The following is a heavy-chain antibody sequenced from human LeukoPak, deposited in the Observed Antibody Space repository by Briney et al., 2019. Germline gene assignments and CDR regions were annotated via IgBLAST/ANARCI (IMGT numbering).Heavy chain of an antibody. J-gene: IGHJ4*02. CDR3: ARQAAVLDYYYGDYYFDY. CDR2: IFYSGST. CDR1: GGSISSRSYY. V-gene: IGHV4-39*01. D-gene: IGHD3-22*01. Sequence: PSETLSLTCTVSGGSISSRSYYWGWIRQPPGKGLEWIGSIFYSGSTFYNPSLKSRVTISVDTSKNQFSLKLSSVTAADTAVYYCARQAAVLDYYYGDYYFDYWGQGTPVTVSS.